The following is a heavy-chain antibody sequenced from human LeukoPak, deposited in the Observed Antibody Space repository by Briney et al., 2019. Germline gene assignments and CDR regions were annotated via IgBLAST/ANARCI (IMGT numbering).Heavy chain of an antibody. CDR3: ANEKSVGGFDY. V-gene: IGHV1-46*01. CDR2: INPSGGST. J-gene: IGHJ4*02. Sequence: GASVKVSCKASGHTFTSYYMHWVRQAPGQGLEWMGIINPSGGSTSYAQKFQGRVTMTRDTSTSTVYMELSSLRSEDTAVYYCANEKSVGGFDYWGQGTLVTVSS. CDR1: GHTFTSYY. D-gene: IGHD3-10*01.